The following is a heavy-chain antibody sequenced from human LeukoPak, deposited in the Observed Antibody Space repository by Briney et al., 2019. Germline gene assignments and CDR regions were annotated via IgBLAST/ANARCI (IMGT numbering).Heavy chain of an antibody. CDR3: ARRSGSMYYYGMDV. V-gene: IGHV1-18*01. D-gene: IGHD1-26*01. CDR1: GYTFTSYG. Sequence: GASVKVSCKASGYTFTSYGISWVRQAPGQGLEWMGWISAYNGNTNYAQKLQGRVTMTTDTSTSTAYMELRSLRSDDTAVYYCARRSGSMYYYGMDVWGQGTKVTVSS. CDR2: ISAYNGNT. J-gene: IGHJ6*02.